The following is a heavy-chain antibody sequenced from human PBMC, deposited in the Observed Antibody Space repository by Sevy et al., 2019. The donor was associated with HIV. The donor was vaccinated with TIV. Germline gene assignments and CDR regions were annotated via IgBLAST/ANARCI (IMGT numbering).Heavy chain of an antibody. CDR2: ISYDGSNK. J-gene: IGHJ4*02. CDR1: GFTFSSYG. CDR3: AKGSPAWG. Sequence: GGSLRLSCAASGFTFSSYGMHWVRQAPGKGLEWVAVISYDGSNKYYAVSVKGRFTISRDNSKNTLYLQMNSLRAEDTAVYYCAKGSPAWGWGQGTLVTVSS. D-gene: IGHD2-2*01. V-gene: IGHV3-30*18.